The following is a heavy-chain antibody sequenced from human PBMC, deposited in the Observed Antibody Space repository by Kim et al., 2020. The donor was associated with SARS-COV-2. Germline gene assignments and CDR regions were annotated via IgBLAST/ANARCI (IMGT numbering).Heavy chain of an antibody. CDR3: ARNGRGTRYYFDY. V-gene: IGHV3-48*02. J-gene: IGHJ4*02. Sequence: YADSVKGRFTISRDNAKNSLYLQRNSLRDEDTAVYYCARNGRGTRYYFDYWGQGTLVTVSS. D-gene: IGHD2-2*01.